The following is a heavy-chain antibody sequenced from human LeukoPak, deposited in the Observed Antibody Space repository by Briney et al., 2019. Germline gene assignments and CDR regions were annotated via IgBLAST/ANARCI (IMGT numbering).Heavy chain of an antibody. CDR3: ARGGTVTRPFDI. CDR2: IYYSGST. CDR1: GGSISSSSYY. D-gene: IGHD4-17*01. Sequence: SETLSLTCTVSGGSISSSSYYWGWIRQPPGKGLEWIGSIYYSGSTYYNPSPKSRVTISVDTSKNQFSLKLSSVTAADTAVYYCARGGTVTRPFDIWGQGTMVTVSS. J-gene: IGHJ3*02. V-gene: IGHV4-39*01.